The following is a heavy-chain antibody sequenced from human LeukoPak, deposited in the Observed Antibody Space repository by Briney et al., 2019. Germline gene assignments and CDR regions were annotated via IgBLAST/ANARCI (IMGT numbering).Heavy chain of an antibody. V-gene: IGHV4-59*01. Sequence: PSETLSLTCTVSGGSISLDYWSRIRQPPGKGLEWIGYFYDTRSPKYNPSLERRVTISVDMSRNQFSLNLTSVTAADTAVYYCARGRGSLTYWGQGTLATVSS. CDR1: GGSISLDY. D-gene: IGHD3-10*01. CDR2: FYDTRSP. J-gene: IGHJ4*02. CDR3: ARGRGSLTY.